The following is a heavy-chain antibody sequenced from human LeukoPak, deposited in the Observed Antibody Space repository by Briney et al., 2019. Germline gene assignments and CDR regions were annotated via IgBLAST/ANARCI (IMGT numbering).Heavy chain of an antibody. D-gene: IGHD2-21*01. J-gene: IGHJ4*02. Sequence: PSETLSLTCTVSGGSISGDYWSWIRQPPGKGLEWIGYIHYTGSTNYIPSLRSRVTISVDTSKNLFSLKLSSVTAADTAVYYCARLQGDSTAIFDYWGQGTLVSVSS. CDR3: ARLQGDSTAIFDY. V-gene: IGHV4-59*01. CDR2: IHYTGST. CDR1: GGSISGDY.